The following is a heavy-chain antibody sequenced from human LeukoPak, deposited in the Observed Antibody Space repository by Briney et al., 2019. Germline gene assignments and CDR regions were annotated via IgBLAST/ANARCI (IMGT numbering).Heavy chain of an antibody. J-gene: IGHJ6*03. V-gene: IGHV3-23*01. CDR1: GFTFSSYA. Sequence: PGGSLRLPCSASGFTFSSYAMNWVRQAPGKGLEWVSLITYSGDSTYYADSVKGRFTISRDNSKNTLYLQMNSLRAEDTAVYYCAKAVSRQLALYYMDVWGKGTTVTISS. D-gene: IGHD6-6*01. CDR3: AKAVSRQLALYYMDV. CDR2: ITYSGDST.